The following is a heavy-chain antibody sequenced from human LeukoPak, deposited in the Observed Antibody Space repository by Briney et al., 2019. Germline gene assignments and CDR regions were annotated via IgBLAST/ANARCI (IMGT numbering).Heavy chain of an antibody. Sequence: PGGSLRLACEASGFTFCSYAMYWVRQAPGKGLEGVAGIFGSGGSAHYADCAKGLFTISRDNSKNTVYLQINSLRAEDTAVYYCGKTTTGYNRGQKPAWPVDYWGQGTLVTVSS. CDR3: GKTTTGYNRGQKPAWPVDY. CDR1: GFTFCSYA. J-gene: IGHJ4*02. V-gene: IGHV3-23*01. CDR2: IFGSGGSA. D-gene: IGHD1-14*01.